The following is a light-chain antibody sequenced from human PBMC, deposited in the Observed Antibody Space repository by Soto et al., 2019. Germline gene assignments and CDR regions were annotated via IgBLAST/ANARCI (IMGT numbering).Light chain of an antibody. J-gene: IGKJ4*01. Sequence: DIQMTQSPYSLSASVGDRVTITCRASQSISTYLNWYQQKPGKAQNLLIYAASTLQSGVPSRFSGSGSGTDFTLTISGLQPDDFSTYDCQQSYSTPLTFGGGTKVEIK. V-gene: IGKV1-39*01. CDR3: QQSYSTPLT. CDR2: AAS. CDR1: QSISTY.